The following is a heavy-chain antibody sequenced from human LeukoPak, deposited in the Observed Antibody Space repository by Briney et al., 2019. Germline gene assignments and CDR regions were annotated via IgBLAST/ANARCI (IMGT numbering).Heavy chain of an antibody. J-gene: IGHJ4*01. CDR3: AKGPTLTSFGS. CDR2: IGDSDTST. Sequence: GGSLRLSCAASGFTFSTYWMHWVRQAPGKGLEWVAIIGDSDTSTNYPDSVRGRFIISRDNSKDTLHLQMDSLRVEDTAVYYCAKGPTLTSFGSWGQGTLVTVSS. CDR1: GFTFSTYW. V-gene: IGHV3-NL1*01. D-gene: IGHD4-17*01.